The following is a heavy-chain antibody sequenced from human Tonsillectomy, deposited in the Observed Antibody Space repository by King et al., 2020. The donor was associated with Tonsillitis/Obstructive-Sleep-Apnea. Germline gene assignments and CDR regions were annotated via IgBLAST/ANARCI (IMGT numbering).Heavy chain of an antibody. V-gene: IGHV3-23*04. J-gene: IGHJ4*02. Sequence: VQLVESGGGLVQPGGSLRLSCAASGFTFSSYAMSWVRQTPGKGLEWVSAISGSGGSTYYADSVRGRFTISRDNSTNTLFLQMNSLRAEDTAVFYCASLRGDIVVVPAANDYWGQGTQVTVSS. CDR2: ISGSGGST. CDR1: GFTFSSYA. D-gene: IGHD2-2*01. CDR3: ASLRGDIVVVPAANDY.